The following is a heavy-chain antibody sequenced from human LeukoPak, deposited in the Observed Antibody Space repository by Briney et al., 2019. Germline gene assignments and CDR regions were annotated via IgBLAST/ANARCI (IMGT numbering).Heavy chain of an antibody. Sequence: GRSLRLSCAASGFTFNSYGIHWVRQAPGKGLEWVAVIWYDGNNKYYADSVKGRFTISRDSSKNTMYLQMNSLRAEDTAVYYCGRGGAAAVFDYWGQGTLVTVSS. CDR1: GFTFNSYG. CDR3: GRGGAAAVFDY. D-gene: IGHD6-13*01. CDR2: IWYDGNNK. V-gene: IGHV3-33*01. J-gene: IGHJ4*02.